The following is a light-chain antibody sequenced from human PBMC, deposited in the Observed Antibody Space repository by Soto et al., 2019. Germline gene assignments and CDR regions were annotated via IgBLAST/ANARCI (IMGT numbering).Light chain of an antibody. CDR2: GAS. CDR1: QSVNSN. V-gene: IGKV3-15*01. J-gene: IGKJ4*01. CDR3: QQYNNWPLT. Sequence: EIVMTQSPATLSVSPGERATLSCRASQSVNSNLAWYQQKPGQAPRLLIYGASTRATGIPARFSGSGSGTEFTLTIRSLQSEDFAVYYCQQYNNWPLTFGGGTKVDIK.